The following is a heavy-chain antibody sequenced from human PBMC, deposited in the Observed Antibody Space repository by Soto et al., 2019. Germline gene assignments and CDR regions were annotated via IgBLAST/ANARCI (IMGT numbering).Heavy chain of an antibody. CDR1: GYTFTGYY. J-gene: IGHJ4*02. CDR3: ARREQWLENFDF. Sequence: QVQLVQSGAEVKKPGASVKVSCKTSGYTFTGYYIHWIRQAPGQGLEWMGWINPNSGESNYSQEFQGRVTMTSDTSISTAYRHLTRLRSDDTAVYYCARREQWLENFDFWGQGTLVSVSS. CDR2: INPNSGES. V-gene: IGHV1-2*02. D-gene: IGHD6-19*01.